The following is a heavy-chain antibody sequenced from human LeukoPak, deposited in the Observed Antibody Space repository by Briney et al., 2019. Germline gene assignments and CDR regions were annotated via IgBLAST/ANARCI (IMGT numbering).Heavy chain of an antibody. J-gene: IGHJ5*02. CDR3: ARVPITMVRGAIRDWFDP. CDR1: GYTFTGYY. D-gene: IGHD3-10*01. CDR2: INPNSGGT. Sequence: ASVKVSCKASGYTFTGYYMHWVRQAPGQGLEWMGWINPNSGGTNYAQKFQGRVTMTRDTSISTAYMELSRLRSDDTAVYYCARVPITMVRGAIRDWFDPWGQGILVTVSS. V-gene: IGHV1-2*02.